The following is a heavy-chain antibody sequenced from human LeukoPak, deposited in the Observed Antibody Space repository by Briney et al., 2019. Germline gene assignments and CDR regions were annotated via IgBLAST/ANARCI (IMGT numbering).Heavy chain of an antibody. D-gene: IGHD6-19*01. V-gene: IGHV3-11*01. J-gene: IGHJ6*02. Sequence: GGSLRLSCAASGFTFSNYAMSWIRQAPGKGLEWVSYISSSGSTIYYADSVKGRFTISRDNAKNSLYLQMNSLRAEDTAVYYCARRGRIAVAGTMSDYYYGMDVWGQGTTVTVSS. CDR3: ARRGRIAVAGTMSDYYYGMDV. CDR1: GFTFSNYA. CDR2: ISSSGSTI.